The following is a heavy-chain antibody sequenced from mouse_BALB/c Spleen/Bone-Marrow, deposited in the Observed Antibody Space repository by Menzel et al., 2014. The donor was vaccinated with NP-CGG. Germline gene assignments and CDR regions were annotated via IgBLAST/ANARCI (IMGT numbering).Heavy chain of an antibody. CDR1: GYTFTTYT. CDR3: SRGRRDALDY. CDR2: INPSSGYT. V-gene: IGHV1-4*01. J-gene: IGHJ4*01. Sequence: QVQLQQSGAELARPGASVKMSCRASGYTFTTYTIHWVRQRPGQGLEWIGYINPSSGYTNYIQKFKDKATLTADKSSSTDYMQLSSLTTEESAVYYCSRGRRDALDYWGQGTSVTVSA.